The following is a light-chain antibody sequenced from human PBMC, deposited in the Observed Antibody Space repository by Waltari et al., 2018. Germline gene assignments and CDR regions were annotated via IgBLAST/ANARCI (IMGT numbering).Light chain of an antibody. CDR2: WAS. V-gene: IGKV4-1*01. Sequence: DIVLTQSPASLAVSLGERATINCKSSQSLVFSSNNKNYLGWYQKKPGQPPKLLITWASIRESGVPDRFSGSGSGTDFTLTISSLQAEDVAVYYCQQCYTFPYTFGQGTKLEIK. CDR3: QQCYTFPYT. CDR1: QSLVFSSNNKNY. J-gene: IGKJ2*01.